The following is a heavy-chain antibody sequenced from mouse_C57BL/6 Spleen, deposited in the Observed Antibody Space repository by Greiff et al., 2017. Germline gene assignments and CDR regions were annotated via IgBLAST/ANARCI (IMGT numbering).Heavy chain of an antibody. CDR3: ASQNYDAFAY. Sequence: EVQLQQSGPELVKPGASVKISCKASGYTFTDYYMNWVKQSHGKSLEWIGDINPNNGGTSYNQKFKGKATLTVDTSSSTAYMELRSLTSEDSSVYYCASQNYDAFAYWGQGTLVTVSA. V-gene: IGHV1-26*01. J-gene: IGHJ3*01. D-gene: IGHD2-4*01. CDR1: GYTFTDYY. CDR2: INPNNGGT.